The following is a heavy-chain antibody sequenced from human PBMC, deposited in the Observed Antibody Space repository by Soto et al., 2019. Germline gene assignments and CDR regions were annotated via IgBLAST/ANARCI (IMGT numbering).Heavy chain of an antibody. J-gene: IGHJ4*02. CDR1: GGSISSGGYY. CDR2: IYYSGST. CDR3: ARVLSLYYDSSGYSPGEGYYFDY. D-gene: IGHD3-22*01. V-gene: IGHV4-31*03. Sequence: SETLSLTCTVSGGSISSGGYYWSWIRHHPGKGLEWIGYIYYSGSTYYNPSLKSRVTISIDTSKNQFSLKLSSVTAADTAVYYCARVLSLYYDSSGYSPGEGYYFDYWGQGTLVTVSS.